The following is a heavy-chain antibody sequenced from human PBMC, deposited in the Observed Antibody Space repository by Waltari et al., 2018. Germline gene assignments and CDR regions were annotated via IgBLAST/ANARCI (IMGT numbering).Heavy chain of an antibody. CDR3: ARDTVDSGYVGFYFDY. J-gene: IGHJ4*02. V-gene: IGHV3-30-3*01. CDR2: ISFDGSNK. CDR1: GFTFGSYA. D-gene: IGHD5-12*01. Sequence: QVQLVESGGGVVQPGRSLRLSGAASGFTFGSYAMRWVRQAPGKGLEWVAVISFDGSNKYYADSVKGRFTISRDNSKNTLYLQMNSLRAEDTAVYYCARDTVDSGYVGFYFDYWGQGTLVTVSS.